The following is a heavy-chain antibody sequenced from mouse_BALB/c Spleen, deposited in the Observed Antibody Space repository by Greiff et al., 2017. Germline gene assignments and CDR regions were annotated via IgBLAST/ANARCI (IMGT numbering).Heavy chain of an antibody. V-gene: IGHV1S137*01. CDR1: GYTFTDYA. J-gene: IGHJ2*01. D-gene: IGHD3-1*01. Sequence: VKLMESGAELVRPGVSVKISCKGSGYTFTDYAMHWVKQSHAKSLEWIGVISTYYGDASYNQKFKGKATMTVDKSSSTAYMELARLTSEDSAIYYCARYRDAQYYFDYWGQGTTLTVSS. CDR2: ISTYYGDA. CDR3: ARYRDAQYYFDY.